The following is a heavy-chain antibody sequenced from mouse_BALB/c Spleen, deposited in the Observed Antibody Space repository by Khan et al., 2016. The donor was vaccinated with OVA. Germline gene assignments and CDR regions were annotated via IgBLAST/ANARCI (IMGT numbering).Heavy chain of an antibody. J-gene: IGHJ2*01. CDR1: GYTFTNYV. CDR3: VRFHGGY. CDR2: INTYTGAP. V-gene: IGHV9-3-1*01. Sequence: QIQLVQSGPELKKPGETVKISCKASGYTFTNYVMNWVKQSPGKGLKWMGWINTYTGAPTYADDFKGRFAFYLVTSASTAYLPLKSLKNQDPATYFGVRFHGGYWGQGTTLTVSS.